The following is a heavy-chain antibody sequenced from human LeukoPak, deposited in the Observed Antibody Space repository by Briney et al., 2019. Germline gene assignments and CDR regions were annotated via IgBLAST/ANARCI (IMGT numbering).Heavy chain of an antibody. D-gene: IGHD2-2*01. Sequence: GGSLRLSCAASGFTFSSYWMHWVRQAPGKGLVWVSRINTDGSTTSYADSVKGRFTISRDNAKNTLYLQMNSLRAEDTAVYYCASSTPYIVVVPVDWGQGTLVTVSS. CDR2: INTDGSTT. CDR3: ASSTPYIVVVPVD. J-gene: IGHJ4*02. V-gene: IGHV3-74*01. CDR1: GFTFSSYW.